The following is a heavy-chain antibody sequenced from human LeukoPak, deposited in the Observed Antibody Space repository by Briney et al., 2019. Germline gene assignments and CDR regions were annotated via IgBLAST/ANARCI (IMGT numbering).Heavy chain of an antibody. V-gene: IGHV1-3*01. CDR2: INAGSGNT. Sequence: ASVKVSCKASGYTFTSYAMHWVRQAPGQRLEWMGWINAGSGNTKYSQKFQGRVTITRDTSASTAYMELSSLRSEDTAVYYCARVGPYYDFWRGSIYGMDVWGQGTTVTVSS. D-gene: IGHD3-3*01. J-gene: IGHJ6*02. CDR1: GYTFTSYA. CDR3: ARVGPYYDFWRGSIYGMDV.